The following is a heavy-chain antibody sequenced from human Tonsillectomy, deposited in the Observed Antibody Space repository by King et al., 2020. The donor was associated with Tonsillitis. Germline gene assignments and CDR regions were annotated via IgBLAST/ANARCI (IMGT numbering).Heavy chain of an antibody. CDR3: ARASAVTTLGSGAPAHTKRDY. CDR1: GYTFTSYY. V-gene: IGHV1-46*03. Sequence: QLVQSGAEVKKPGASVKVSCKASGYTFTSYYMHWVRQAPGQGLEWMGIINPSGGSTSYAQKFQGRVTMTRDTSTSTVYMELSSLRSEDTAVYYCARASAVTTLGSGAPAHTKRDYWGQGTLVTVSS. D-gene: IGHD4-17*01. J-gene: IGHJ4*02. CDR2: INPSGGST.